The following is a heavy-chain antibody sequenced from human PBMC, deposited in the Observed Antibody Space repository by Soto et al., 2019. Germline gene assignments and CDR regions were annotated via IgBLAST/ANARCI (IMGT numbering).Heavy chain of an antibody. D-gene: IGHD6-13*01. CDR1: GGSLSSGDYY. CDR2: IYYSGST. J-gene: IGHJ4*02. V-gene: IGHV4-30-4*01. Sequence: SETLSLTCTVSGGSLSSGDYYWSWIRQPPGKGLEWIGYIYYSGSTYYNPSLKSRVTISVDTSKNQFSLKLSSVTAADTAVYYCARDEYSSSWYTYWGQGTLVTVSS. CDR3: ARDEYSSSWYTY.